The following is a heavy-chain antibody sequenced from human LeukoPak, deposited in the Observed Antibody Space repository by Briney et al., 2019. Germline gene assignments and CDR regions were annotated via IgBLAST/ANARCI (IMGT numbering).Heavy chain of an antibody. D-gene: IGHD6-25*01. Sequence: SETLSLTCTVSGGSISSSSYYRGWIRQPPEKGLEWIGSIYYSGSTYYNPSLKSRVTISVDTSKNQFSLKLSSVTAADTAVYYCARVLYSSGPFDPWGQGTLVTVSS. J-gene: IGHJ5*02. V-gene: IGHV4-39*07. CDR1: GGSISSSSYY. CDR2: IYYSGST. CDR3: ARVLYSSGPFDP.